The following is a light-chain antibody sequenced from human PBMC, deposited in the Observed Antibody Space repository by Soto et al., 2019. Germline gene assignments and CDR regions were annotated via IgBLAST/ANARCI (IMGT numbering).Light chain of an antibody. CDR2: GES. CDR3: QQYCSSPYT. J-gene: IGKJ2*01. V-gene: IGKV3-20*01. CDR1: QSVSSSY. Sequence: EIVLTQSPGTLSLSPGERATLSCRASQSVSSSYLAWYQQKPGQAPRLLIYGESSMATGIPDRFSGSGSGTDFTLTISRLEPEDFAVYYCQQYCSSPYTFDQGTKLEIK.